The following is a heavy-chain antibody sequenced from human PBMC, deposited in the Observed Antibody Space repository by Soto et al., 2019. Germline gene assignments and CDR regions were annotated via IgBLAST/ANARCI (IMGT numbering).Heavy chain of an antibody. D-gene: IGHD6-13*01. CDR3: ARDLGIEGYYYGMDV. J-gene: IGHJ6*02. Sequence: VGSLILSCAASGFTFSSCSINWVRQAPVKGLEWVSSISSSSSYIYYADSVKGRFTISRDNAKNSLYLQMNSLRAEDTAVYYCARDLGIEGYYYGMDVWGQGTTVTVSS. CDR2: ISSSSSYI. V-gene: IGHV3-21*01. CDR1: GFTFSSCS.